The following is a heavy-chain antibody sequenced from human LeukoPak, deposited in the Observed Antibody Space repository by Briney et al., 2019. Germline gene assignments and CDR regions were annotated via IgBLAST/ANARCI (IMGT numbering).Heavy chain of an antibody. Sequence: SETLSLTCTVTGGSTSIYYWSWIRQPPGKGLECIGYTSYSGSTDYSPSLKSRVTISLDTSKNQFSLRLTSVTAADTAVYYCARTARVFDYWGPGILVTVS. V-gene: IGHV4-59*01. D-gene: IGHD2-21*02. J-gene: IGHJ4*02. CDR2: TSYSGST. CDR1: GGSTSIYY. CDR3: ARTARVFDY.